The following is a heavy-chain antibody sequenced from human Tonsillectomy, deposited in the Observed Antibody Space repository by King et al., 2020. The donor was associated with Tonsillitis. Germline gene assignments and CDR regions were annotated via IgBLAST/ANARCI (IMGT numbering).Heavy chain of an antibody. D-gene: IGHD3-3*01. CDR1: GYSISSGYY. J-gene: IGHJ5*02. Sequence: VQLQESGPGLVKPSETLSLTCTVSGYSISSGYYWAWIRQSPGKGLEWIGSIYHSGSTYYNPSLKSRVTISVDTSKNQFSLKPSSVTAEDTAVYYCATAERNFEVVNWLDPWGQGTLVTVSS. CDR3: ATAERNFEVVNWLDP. CDR2: IYHSGST. V-gene: IGHV4-38-2*02.